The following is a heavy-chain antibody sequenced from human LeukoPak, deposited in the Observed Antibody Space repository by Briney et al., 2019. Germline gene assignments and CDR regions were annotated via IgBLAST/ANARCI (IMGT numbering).Heavy chain of an antibody. CDR3: ARDRRDCSGGSCYPGFDY. CDR2: IYYSGST. V-gene: IGHV4-59*01. J-gene: IGHJ4*02. CDR1: GGSISSYY. D-gene: IGHD2-15*01. Sequence: SETLSLTCTVSGGSISSYYWSWIRHPPGKGLEWIGYIYYSGSTNYNPSLKSRVTISVDTSKNQFSLKLSSVTAADTAVYYCARDRRDCSGGSCYPGFDYWGQGTLVTVSS.